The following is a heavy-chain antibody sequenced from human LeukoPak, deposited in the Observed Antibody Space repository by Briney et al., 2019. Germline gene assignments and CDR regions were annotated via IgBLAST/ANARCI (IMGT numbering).Heavy chain of an antibody. V-gene: IGHV3-53*01. D-gene: IGHD3-16*02. Sequence: GGSLRLSCAASGFTFSDYYMSWIRQAPGKGLKWVSVIYSGGSTYYADSVKGRFTISRDNSKNTLYLQMNSLRAEDTAVYYCARGAGEVNVWGSFRLGGFDYWGQGTLVTVS. J-gene: IGHJ4*02. CDR1: GFTFSDYY. CDR3: ARGAGEVNVWGSFRLGGFDY. CDR2: IYSGGST.